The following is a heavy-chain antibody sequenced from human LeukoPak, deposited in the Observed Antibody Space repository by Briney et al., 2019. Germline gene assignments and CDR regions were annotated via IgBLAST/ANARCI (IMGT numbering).Heavy chain of an antibody. CDR1: GFTFSSYG. V-gene: IGHV3-33*06. D-gene: IGHD6-19*01. CDR2: IWYDGSNK. Sequence: GGSLRLSCAASGFTFSSYGMHWVRQAPGKGLEWVAVIWYDGSNKYYADSVEGRFTISRDNSKNTLYLQMNSLRAEDTAVYYCAKDRASIAVADFDYWGQGTLVTVSS. CDR3: AKDRASIAVADFDY. J-gene: IGHJ4*02.